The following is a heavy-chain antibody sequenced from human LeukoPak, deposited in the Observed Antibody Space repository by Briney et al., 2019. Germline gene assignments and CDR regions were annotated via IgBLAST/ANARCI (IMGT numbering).Heavy chain of an antibody. CDR1: GFTFDDYA. CDR2: ISWNSGSI. D-gene: IGHD6-6*01. CDR3: ARAGKQLVEDY. Sequence: GGSLRLSCAASGFTFDDYAMHWVRQAPGKGLEWVSGISWNSGSIGYADSVKGRFTISRDNAKNSLYLQMNSLRAEDTAVYYCARAGKQLVEDYWGQGTLVTVSS. V-gene: IGHV3-9*01. J-gene: IGHJ4*02.